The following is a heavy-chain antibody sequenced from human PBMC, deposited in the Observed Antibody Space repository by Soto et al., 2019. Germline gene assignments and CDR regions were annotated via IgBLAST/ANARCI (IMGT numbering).Heavy chain of an antibody. V-gene: IGHV3-23*01. CDR1: GFTFSSYA. J-gene: IGHJ4*02. D-gene: IGHD3-22*01. CDR2: ISGSGVST. Sequence: GGSLRLSCAASGFTFSSYAMSWVRQAPGKGLEWVSAISGSGVSTYYADSVKGRFTISRDNSKNTLYLQMNSLRAEDTAVYYLAKIPGTYYDDSSGYYDYDCWGQGTLVTVSS. CDR3: AKIPGTYYDDSSGYYDYDC.